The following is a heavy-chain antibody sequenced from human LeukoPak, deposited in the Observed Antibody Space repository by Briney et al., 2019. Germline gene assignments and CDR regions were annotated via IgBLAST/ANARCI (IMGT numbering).Heavy chain of an antibody. CDR3: VSFVVVVAAIAFDI. CDR1: GFTVSSNY. CDR2: IYSGGST. V-gene: IGHV3-53*05. D-gene: IGHD2-15*01. Sequence: PGGSLRLSCAASGFTVSSNYMSWVRQAPGKGLEWVSIIYSGGSTYYADSVKGRFTISRDNSKNTLYLQMSSLRAEDTAVYYCVSFVVVVAAIAFDIWGQGTMVTVSS. J-gene: IGHJ3*02.